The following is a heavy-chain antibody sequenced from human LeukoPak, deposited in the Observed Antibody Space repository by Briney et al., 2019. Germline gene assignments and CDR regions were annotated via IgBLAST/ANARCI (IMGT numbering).Heavy chain of an antibody. V-gene: IGHV3-48*03. CDR1: GFTFSSYE. D-gene: IGHD2-8*02. CDR2: ISSSSSTI. CDR3: TKAPLRSCTGAFCYPFDY. Sequence: GGSLRLSCAASGFTFSSYEMNWVRQAPGKGLEWVSYISSSSSTIYYADSVKGRFTISRDNAKNSLYLQMNSLRAEDTAVYYCTKAPLRSCTGAFCYPFDYWGQGTLVTVSS. J-gene: IGHJ4*02.